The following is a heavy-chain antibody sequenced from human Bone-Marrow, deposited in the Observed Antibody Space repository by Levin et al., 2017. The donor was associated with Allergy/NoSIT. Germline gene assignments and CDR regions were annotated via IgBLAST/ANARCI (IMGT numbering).Heavy chain of an antibody. CDR1: GYTFTSYY. J-gene: IGHJ6*03. V-gene: IGHV1-46*01. D-gene: IGHD3-3*01. Sequence: ASVKVSCKASGYTFTSYYMHWVRQAPGQGLEWMGIINPSGGSTSYAQKFQGRVTMTRDTSTSTVYMELSSLRSEDTAVYYCAREGGIDRITIFGVVIYYYYYYMDGWGKGTTVTVSS. CDR2: INPSGGST. CDR3: AREGGIDRITIFGVVIYYYYYYMDG.